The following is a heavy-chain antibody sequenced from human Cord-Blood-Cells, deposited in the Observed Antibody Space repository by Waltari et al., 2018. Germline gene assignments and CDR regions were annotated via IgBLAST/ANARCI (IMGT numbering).Heavy chain of an antibody. J-gene: IGHJ4*02. V-gene: IGHV3-21*01. CDR1: GLTFSIYS. CDR3: ARGLNWGSRPFDY. Sequence: EVQLVESGGGLVKPGGSLRLSCAASGLTFSIYSMNRVRQAPGKGLEWVSSISSSSSYIYYADSVKGRFTISRDNAKNSLYLQMNSLRAEDTAVYYCARGLNWGSRPFDYWGQGTLVTVSS. D-gene: IGHD7-27*01. CDR2: ISSSSSYI.